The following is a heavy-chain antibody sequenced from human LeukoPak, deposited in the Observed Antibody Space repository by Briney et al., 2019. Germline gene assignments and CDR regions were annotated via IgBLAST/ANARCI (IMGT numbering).Heavy chain of an antibody. CDR2: MNPNSGNT. J-gene: IGHJ5*02. V-gene: IGHV1-8*03. Sequence: ASVKVSCKDSGYTFTSYDINWVRQATGQGLEWMGWMNPNSGNTGYAQKFQGRVTITRNTSISTAYMELSSLRSEDTAVYYCAREGASYYGSGSYLGGFDPWGQGTLVTVSS. CDR3: AREGASYYGSGSYLGGFDP. D-gene: IGHD3-10*01. CDR1: GYTFTSYD.